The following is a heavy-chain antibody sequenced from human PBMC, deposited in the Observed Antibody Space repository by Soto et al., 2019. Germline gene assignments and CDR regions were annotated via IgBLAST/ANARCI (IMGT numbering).Heavy chain of an antibody. D-gene: IGHD6-19*01. V-gene: IGHV4-34*02. CDR2: INHRGYT. Sequence: QVQLQQWGAGQLKPSETLSLTCAVHGGSFSGYGVPFIGYYWSWIRQTPGKGLEWIGEINHRGYTNYKPSLKRRVTTSVDTSKNQSALNLTSVTAAATAVYYCSSGQRRGGSSGWALWGQGTLVTVSS. J-gene: IGHJ4*02. CDR3: SSGQRRGGSSGWAL. CDR1: GGSFSGYGVPFIGYY.